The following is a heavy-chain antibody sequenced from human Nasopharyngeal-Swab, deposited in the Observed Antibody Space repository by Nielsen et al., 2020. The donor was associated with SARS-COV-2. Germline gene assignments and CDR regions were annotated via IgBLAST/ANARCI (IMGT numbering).Heavy chain of an antibody. CDR2: ISAYNGNT. D-gene: IGHD2-21*02. Sequence: ASVKVSCKASGYTFTSYGISWVRQAPGQGLEWMGWISAYNGNTNYTQKLQGRVTMTTDTSTSTTYMELRSLRSDDTAVYYCAREAVVTAAYYMDVWGKGTTVTVSS. CDR3: AREAVVTAAYYMDV. J-gene: IGHJ6*03. CDR1: GYTFTSYG. V-gene: IGHV1-18*01.